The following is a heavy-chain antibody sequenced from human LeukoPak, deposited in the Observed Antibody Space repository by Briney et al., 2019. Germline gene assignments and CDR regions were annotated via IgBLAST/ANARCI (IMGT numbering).Heavy chain of an antibody. CDR3: ARSYSSHSVVSAFDI. J-gene: IGHJ3*02. D-gene: IGHD5-18*01. Sequence: GGSLRLSCAASGFTFSSYTMNWVRQPPGKGLEWVSNIGTSSTTIYYADSVKGRFTISRDNAKNSLYLQMNSLRAEDTAVYYCARSYSSHSVVSAFDIWGQGTMVTVSS. CDR2: IGTSSTTI. CDR1: GFTFSSYT. V-gene: IGHV3-48*01.